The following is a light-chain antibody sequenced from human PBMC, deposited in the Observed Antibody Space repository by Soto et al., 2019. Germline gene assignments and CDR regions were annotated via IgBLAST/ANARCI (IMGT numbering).Light chain of an antibody. J-gene: IGLJ2*01. CDR3: SSYAGTNIDVV. CDR1: SNDVGGYVY. CDR2: EVN. V-gene: IGLV2-8*01. Sequence: QSALTQPPSASGSPGQSVTISCTGTSNDVGGYVYVSWYQQYPGKAPKLMIYEVNKRASGVPDRFSGSKSGNTASLTVSGLQAEDEADYYCSSYAGTNIDVVFGGGTKLTVI.